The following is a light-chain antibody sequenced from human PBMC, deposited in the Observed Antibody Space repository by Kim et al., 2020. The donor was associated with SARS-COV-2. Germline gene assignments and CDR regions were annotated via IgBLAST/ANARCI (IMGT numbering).Light chain of an antibody. CDR3: NSRDSSGDHVV. Sequence: SSELTQDPAVSVALGQTVRLTCQGDSLRNYYATWYQQRPGQAPVLVLYGKYNRPSGIPDRFSGSASGNTASLTITGAQAEGEADYYCNSRDSSGDHVVFGGGTQLTVL. CDR1: SLRNYY. V-gene: IGLV3-19*01. J-gene: IGLJ3*02. CDR2: GKY.